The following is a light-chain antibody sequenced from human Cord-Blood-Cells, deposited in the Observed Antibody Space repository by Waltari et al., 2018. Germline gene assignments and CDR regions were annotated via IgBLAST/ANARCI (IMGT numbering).Light chain of an antibody. CDR2: EVS. CDR3: SSYAGSNNVV. V-gene: IGLV2-8*01. Sequence: QSALTQPPSASGSPGQSVTISCTGTSSDGGGYNYVSWYQQHPGKAPKLMIYEVSKRPSGVPDRFSGSKSGNTASLTVSGLQAEGEADYYCSSYAGSNNVVFGGGTKLTVL. CDR1: SSDGGGYNY. J-gene: IGLJ2*01.